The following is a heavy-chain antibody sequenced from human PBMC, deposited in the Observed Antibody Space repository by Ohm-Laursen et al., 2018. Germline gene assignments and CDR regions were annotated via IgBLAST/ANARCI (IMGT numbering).Heavy chain of an antibody. V-gene: IGHV1-18*01. Sequence: SSVKVSCKTSGYTFTSYGISWVRQAPGQGLEWMGWISAYNGNTNYAQKLQGRVTMTTDTSTSTAYMELRSLRSDDTAVYYCARDEPPNYYDSSGYYYRRYFQHWGQGTLVTVSS. CDR3: ARDEPPNYYDSSGYYYRRYFQH. CDR1: GYTFTSYG. CDR2: ISAYNGNT. J-gene: IGHJ1*01. D-gene: IGHD3-22*01.